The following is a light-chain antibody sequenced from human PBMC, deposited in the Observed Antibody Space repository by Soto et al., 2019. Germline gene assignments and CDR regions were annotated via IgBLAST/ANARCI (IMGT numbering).Light chain of an antibody. CDR1: SSDVGGYNY. J-gene: IGLJ1*01. CDR3: SSYAVTNLLV. Sequence: ALTQPPSASGSPGQSVTISCTGTSSDVGGYNYVSWYQQHPGKAPKVIIYEVSKRPSGVPDRFSGSKSGSTASLTVSGLQAEDEADYYCSSYAVTNLLVFGTGTQVTVL. CDR2: EVS. V-gene: IGLV2-8*01.